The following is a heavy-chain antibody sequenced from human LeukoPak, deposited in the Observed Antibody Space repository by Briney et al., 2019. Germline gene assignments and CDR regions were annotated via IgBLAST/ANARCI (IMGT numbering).Heavy chain of an antibody. CDR3: ARRSTPELGWFTGAFDI. V-gene: IGHV3-64*01. CDR2: ISSNGDNT. J-gene: IGHJ3*02. Sequence: PGGSLRLSCAASGFTFSTYAMHWVRQAPGKRLECISSISSNGDNTYYAKSVKGRFTISRDNSKNTLYLQMGSLRAEDMAVYYCARRSTPELGWFTGAFDIWGQGTMVTVSS. CDR1: GFTFSTYA. D-gene: IGHD6-19*01.